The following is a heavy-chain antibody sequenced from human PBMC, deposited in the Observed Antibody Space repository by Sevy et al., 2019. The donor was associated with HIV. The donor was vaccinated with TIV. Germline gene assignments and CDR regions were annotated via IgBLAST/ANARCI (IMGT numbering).Heavy chain of an antibody. CDR3: ARRSSSSELGHAMDV. CDR2: IYPGDSDT. Sequence: GESLKISCKGSGYSFATYWIGWVRQMPGKGLEWMGIIYPGDSDTSYRPSFQGQVTISADRSISTAFLQWSSLKASDTAIYYCARRSSSSELGHAMDVWGQGTTVTVSS. V-gene: IGHV5-51*01. CDR1: GYSFATYW. J-gene: IGHJ6*02. D-gene: IGHD6-6*01.